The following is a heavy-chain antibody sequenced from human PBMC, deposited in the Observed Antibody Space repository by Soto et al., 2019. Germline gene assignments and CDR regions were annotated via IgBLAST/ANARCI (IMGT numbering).Heavy chain of an antibody. CDR3: AKELSIAVAGDFDY. CDR2: ISGSGGST. Sequence: GGSLRLSCAASGFTFSSSAMSWVRQAPGKGLEWVSGISGSGGSTYYADSVKGRFTISRDNSKNTLYLQMNSLRAEDTAVYYCAKELSIAVAGDFDYWGQGTLVTVSS. V-gene: IGHV3-23*01. CDR1: GFTFSSSA. J-gene: IGHJ4*02. D-gene: IGHD6-19*01.